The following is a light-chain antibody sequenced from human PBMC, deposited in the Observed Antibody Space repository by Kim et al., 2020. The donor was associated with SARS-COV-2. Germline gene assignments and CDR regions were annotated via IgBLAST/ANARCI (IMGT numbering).Light chain of an antibody. CDR1: KLGDKY. Sequence: SYELTQPPSVSVSPGQTASITCSGDKLGDKYACXYQQKPGQSPVLVIYQDSKRPSGIPERFSGSNSGNTATLTISGTQAMDEADYYCQAWDSSTASYVFG. V-gene: IGLV3-1*01. J-gene: IGLJ1*01. CDR3: QAWDSSTASYV. CDR2: QDS.